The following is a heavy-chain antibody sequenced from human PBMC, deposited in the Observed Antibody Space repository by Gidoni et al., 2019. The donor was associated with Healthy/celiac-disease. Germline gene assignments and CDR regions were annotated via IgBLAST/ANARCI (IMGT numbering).Heavy chain of an antibody. J-gene: IGHJ4*02. CDR1: GFTFSSYS. CDR3: ARDLGVLLWFREAIGDY. CDR2: ISSSSSTI. V-gene: IGHV3-48*02. D-gene: IGHD3-10*01. Sequence: EVQLVESGGGLVQPGGSMRLSCAASGFTFSSYSMNWVRQAPGKGLEWVSYISSSSSTIYYADSVKGRFTISRDNAKNSLYLQMNSLRDEDTAVYYCARDLGVLLWFREAIGDYWGQGTLVTVSS.